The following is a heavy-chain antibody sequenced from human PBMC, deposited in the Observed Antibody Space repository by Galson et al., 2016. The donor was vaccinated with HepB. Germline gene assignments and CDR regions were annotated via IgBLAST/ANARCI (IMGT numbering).Heavy chain of an antibody. J-gene: IGHJ5*01. V-gene: IGHV3-15*01. CDR1: GFSFRNAW. D-gene: IGHD6-19*01. CDR3: TIEDRGWVRPYDS. Sequence: SLRLSCAASGFSFRNAWMSWVRQAPGKGLEWVARIKSEADGGTTDYAEPVQGRLTISREDSKNTLYLQMNSLKTDDTAVYYCTIEDRGWVRPYDSWGQGTLVTVSS. CDR2: IKSEADGGTT.